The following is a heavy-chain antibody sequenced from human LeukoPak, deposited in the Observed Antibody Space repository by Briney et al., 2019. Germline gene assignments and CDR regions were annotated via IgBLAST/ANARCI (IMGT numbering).Heavy chain of an antibody. CDR1: GGSFSGYY. V-gene: IGHV4-34*01. D-gene: IGHD5-18*01. CDR2: INHSGST. J-gene: IGHJ4*02. CDR3: ARGKKKDSGYSYGYISAFDY. Sequence: PSETLSLTCAVYGGSFSGYYWSWIRQPPGKGLEWIGEINHSGSTNYNPSLKSRVTISVDTSKNQFSLKLSSVTAADTAVYYCARGKKKDSGYSYGYISAFDYWGQGTLVTVSS.